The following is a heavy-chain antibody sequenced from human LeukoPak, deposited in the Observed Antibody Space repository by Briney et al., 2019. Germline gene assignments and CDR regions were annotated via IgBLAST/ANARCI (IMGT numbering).Heavy chain of an antibody. CDR3: ARDHGNRYYYYGMDV. V-gene: IGHV4-30-4*01. CDR2: IYYSGST. D-gene: IGHD1-14*01. CDR1: GGSISSSDYY. J-gene: IGHJ6*02. Sequence: SETLSLTCIVSGGSISSSDYYWSWIRQPPGKGLEWLGYIYYSGSTYDNPSLKSRVTISVDTSKNQFSLKMRSVTAADTAVYYCARDHGNRYYYYGMDVWGQGTTVTVSS.